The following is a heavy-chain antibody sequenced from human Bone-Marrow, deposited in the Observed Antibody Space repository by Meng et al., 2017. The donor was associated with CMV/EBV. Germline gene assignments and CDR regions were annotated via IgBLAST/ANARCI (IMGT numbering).Heavy chain of an antibody. CDR2: ISSSSSYI. D-gene: IGHD1-20*01. CDR1: GFTFSSYS. CDR3: ARGGSITGTTRGGGG. Sequence: GESLKISCAASGFTFSSYSMNWVRQAPGKGLEWVSSISSSSSYIYYADSVKGRFTISRDNAKNSLYLQMKSLRAEDRAGYYCARGGSITGTTRGGGGWGQGTLVTVSS. V-gene: IGHV3-21*01. J-gene: IGHJ4*02.